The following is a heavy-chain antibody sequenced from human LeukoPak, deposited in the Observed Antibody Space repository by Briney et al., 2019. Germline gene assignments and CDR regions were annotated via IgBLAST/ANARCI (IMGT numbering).Heavy chain of an antibody. V-gene: IGHV1-24*01. CDR3: ATAAVDGSPFDY. D-gene: IGHD1-26*01. J-gene: IGHJ4*02. CDR2: FDPEDGET. Sequence: ASVKVSCKVSGYILTELSMHWVRQAPGKGLEWMGGFDPEDGETIYAQKFQGRVTMTEDTSTDTAYMELSSLRSEDTAVYYCATAAVDGSPFDYWGQGTLVTVSS. CDR1: GYILTELS.